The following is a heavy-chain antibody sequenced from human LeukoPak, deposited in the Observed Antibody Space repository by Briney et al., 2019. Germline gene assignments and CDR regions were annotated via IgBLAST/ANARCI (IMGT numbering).Heavy chain of an antibody. Sequence: GGSLRLSCTASEFSVSRNYMLWVRQAPGKGLEWVSLIFSNGDTHYADSVRGRFTISRDTSKNTVSLQMNSLRVEDTAMYYCTRDQMPYWGQGTLVTVSS. CDR1: EFSVSRNY. J-gene: IGHJ4*02. CDR2: IFSNGDT. D-gene: IGHD2-2*01. V-gene: IGHV3-53*01. CDR3: TRDQMPY.